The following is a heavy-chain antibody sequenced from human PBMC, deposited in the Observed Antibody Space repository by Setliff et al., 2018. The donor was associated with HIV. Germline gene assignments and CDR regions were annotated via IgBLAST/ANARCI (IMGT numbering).Heavy chain of an antibody. CDR2: INHSGST. D-gene: IGHD3-3*01. CDR3: ARVPFTTGFDY. V-gene: IGHV4-34*01. J-gene: IGHJ4*02. CDR1: GGSFSGYY. Sequence: PSETLSLTCAVYGGSFSGYYWSWIRQPPGKGLEWIGEINHSGSTNYNPSLRSRVTISVDTSKNHFSLKLSSVTAADTAVFYCARVPFTTGFDYWGQGILVTVSS.